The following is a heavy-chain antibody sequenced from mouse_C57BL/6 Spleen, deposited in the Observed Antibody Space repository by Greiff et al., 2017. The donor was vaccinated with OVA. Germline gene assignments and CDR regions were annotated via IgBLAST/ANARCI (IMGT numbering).Heavy chain of an antibody. CDR2: IYPNSGGT. J-gene: IGHJ2*01. CDR3: ARQGAWTVVDFDY. Sequence: QVQLQQPGAELVKPGASVKLSCKASGYTFTSYWMHWVKQRPGRGLEWIGRIYPNSGGTKYNEKFKSKATLTVDKPSSTAYMQLSSLTSEDSAVYYCARQGAWTVVDFDYWGQGTPLTVSS. D-gene: IGHD1-1*01. V-gene: IGHV1-72*01. CDR1: GYTFTSYW.